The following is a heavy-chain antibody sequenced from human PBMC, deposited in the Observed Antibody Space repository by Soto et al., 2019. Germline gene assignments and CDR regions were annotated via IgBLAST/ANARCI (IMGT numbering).Heavy chain of an antibody. CDR1: GFTFSSYA. CDR2: ISGSGGST. Sequence: GGSLRLSCAASGFTFSSYAMSWVRQAPGKGLEWVSAISGSGGSTYYADSVKGRFTISRDNSKNTLYLQMNSLRAEDTAVYYCAKDNRWQYYDSSGYYPDWGQGTLVTVSS. D-gene: IGHD3-22*01. CDR3: AKDNRWQYYDSSGYYPD. J-gene: IGHJ4*02. V-gene: IGHV3-23*01.